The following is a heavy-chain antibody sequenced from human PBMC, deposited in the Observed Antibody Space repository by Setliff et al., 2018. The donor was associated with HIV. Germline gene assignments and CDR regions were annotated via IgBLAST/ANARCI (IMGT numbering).Heavy chain of an antibody. V-gene: IGHV4-39*07. CDR3: ARDPVITMMVGPRFYFDY. J-gene: IGHJ4*02. Sequence: SETLSLTCTVSGDSISDSSYYWGWIRQPPGKGLEWIGSIYYSGSTSYNPSLKSRVTMSVDTSKNQFSLRLSSVTAADTAVYYCARDPVITMMVGPRFYFDYWGQGILVTVSS. CDR1: GDSISDSSYY. D-gene: IGHD3-22*01. CDR2: IYYSGST.